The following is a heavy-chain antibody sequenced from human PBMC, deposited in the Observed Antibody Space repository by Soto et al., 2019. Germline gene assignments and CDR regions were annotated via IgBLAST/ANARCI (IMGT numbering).Heavy chain of an antibody. D-gene: IGHD1-26*01. V-gene: IGHV1-69*13. CDR2: IIPIFGTA. Sequence: SVKVSCKASGGTFSSYAISWVRQAPGQGLEWMGGIIPIFGTANYAQKFQGRVTITADESTSTAYMELSSLRSEDTAVYYCARVQMEPAAYYYYYGMDVWGQGTTVTVSS. J-gene: IGHJ6*02. CDR3: ARVQMEPAAYYYYYGMDV. CDR1: GGTFSSYA.